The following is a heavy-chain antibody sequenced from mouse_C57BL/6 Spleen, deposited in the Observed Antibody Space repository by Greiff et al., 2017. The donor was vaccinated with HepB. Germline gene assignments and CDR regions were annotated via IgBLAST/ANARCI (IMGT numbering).Heavy chain of an antibody. V-gene: IGHV1-80*01. Sequence: VQLQQSGAELVKPGASVKISCKASGYAFSSYWLNWVKQRPGKGLEWIGQIYPGDGDTNYNGKFKGQATLTADKSSSTAYMQLSSLTSEDSAVYFCASGGSSPFAYWGQGTLVTVSA. CDR3: ASGGSSPFAY. J-gene: IGHJ3*01. CDR2: IYPGDGDT. D-gene: IGHD1-1*01. CDR1: GYAFSSYW.